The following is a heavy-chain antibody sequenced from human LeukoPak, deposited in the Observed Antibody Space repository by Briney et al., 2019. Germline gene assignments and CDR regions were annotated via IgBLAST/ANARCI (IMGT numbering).Heavy chain of an antibody. J-gene: IGHJ1*01. D-gene: IGHD3-3*01. CDR2: IRSKTNGGTT. Sequence: GGSLRLSCAASGFTFNYYGLSWVRQAPGKGLEWVGRIRSKTNGGTTDYAVSVQGRFTISRDDSKNTLYLQMSSLKTEDTAVYYCAKHIYGVVSIQQWGQGTLVTVSS. CDR1: GFTFNYYG. CDR3: AKHIYGVVSIQQ. V-gene: IGHV3-15*01.